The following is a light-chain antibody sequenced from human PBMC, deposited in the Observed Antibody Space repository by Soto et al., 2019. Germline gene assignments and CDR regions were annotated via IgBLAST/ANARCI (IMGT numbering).Light chain of an antibody. V-gene: IGKV3-20*01. CDR2: GAS. CDR1: RSVRSNY. CDR3: QQYARLPLT. Sequence: EIVLTQSPGTLSLSPGERATLSCRASRSVRSNYLAWYQQKPGQAPRLLIYGASSRATGIPDRFGGSGSGTDFTLTISRLEPEDFAVYYCQQYARLPLTFGGGTKVEIK. J-gene: IGKJ4*01.